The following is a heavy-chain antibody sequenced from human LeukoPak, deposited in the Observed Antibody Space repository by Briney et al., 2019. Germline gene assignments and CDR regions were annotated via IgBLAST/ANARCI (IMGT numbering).Heavy chain of an antibody. D-gene: IGHD1-14*01. J-gene: IGHJ6*03. V-gene: IGHV4-34*01. CDR3: ARYKDYYMDV. Sequence: SETLSLTCAVYGGSFSGYYWSWIRQPPGKGLEWIGEINHSGSTNYNPSLKSRVTISVDTSKNQFSLKLSSVTAADTAVYYCARYKDYYMDVWGKGTTVTVSS. CDR2: INHSGST. CDR1: GGSFSGYY.